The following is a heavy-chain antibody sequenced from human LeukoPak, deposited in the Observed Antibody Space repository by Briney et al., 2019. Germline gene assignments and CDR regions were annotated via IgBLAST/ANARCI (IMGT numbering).Heavy chain of an antibody. CDR3: ARVSVITQYNGSPDYFAS. CDR2: ISSSSSYA. V-gene: IGHV3-21*01. CDR1: GFTFNNYG. Sequence: GGSLRLSCAGSGFTFNNYGMNWVRQAPGKGLEWVSFISSSSSYAYYADSVRGRFTISRDNARSSLNLHMNSLRAEDTAVYYCARVSVITQYNGSPDYFASWGQGTLLTVSS. J-gene: IGHJ4*02. D-gene: IGHD1-26*01.